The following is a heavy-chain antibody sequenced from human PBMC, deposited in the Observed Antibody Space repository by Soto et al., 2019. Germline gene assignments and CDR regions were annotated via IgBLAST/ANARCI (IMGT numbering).Heavy chain of an antibody. CDR2: IDWNDDK. J-gene: IGHJ1*01. CDR3: ARVWWFGEKEYFQN. Sequence: SGPTLVNPTQTLTLTCSISGFSLSTDGMCVSWIRQPPGKALEWLARIDWNDDKYYSTSLKTRLTISKDTSKNQAVLTMTKLDPADTATYYCARVWWFGEKEYFQNWGQGTLVTVSS. D-gene: IGHD2-21*01. CDR1: GFSLSTDGMC. V-gene: IGHV2-70*11.